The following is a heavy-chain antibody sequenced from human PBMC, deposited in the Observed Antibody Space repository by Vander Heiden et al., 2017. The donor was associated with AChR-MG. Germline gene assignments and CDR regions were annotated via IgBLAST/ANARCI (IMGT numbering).Heavy chain of an antibody. V-gene: IGHV3-30*18. J-gene: IGHJ4*02. CDR1: GFTFSSYG. D-gene: IGHD5-18*01. CDR3: AKDDGISKYGYLGSFDY. Sequence: QVQLVESGGGVVQPGRSLRLSCAASGFTFSSYGMHWVRQAPGKGLEWVAVISYDGSNKYYADSVKGRFTISRDNSKNTLYLQMNSLRAEDTAVYYCAKDDGISKYGYLGSFDYWGQGTLVTVSS. CDR2: ISYDGSNK.